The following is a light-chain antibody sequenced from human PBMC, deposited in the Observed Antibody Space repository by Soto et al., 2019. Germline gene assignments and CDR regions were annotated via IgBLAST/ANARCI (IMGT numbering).Light chain of an antibody. CDR1: QSVSSY. J-gene: IGKJ5*01. CDR3: QQYGSSPPGT. CDR2: DAS. Sequence: IVLTQSPAPLSLSPAARATLSCRASQSVSSYLAWYQQKPGQAPRLLIYDASSRATGIPDRFSGSGSGTDFTLTISRLEPEDFAVYYCQQYGSSPPGTFGQGTRLEIK. V-gene: IGKV3-20*01.